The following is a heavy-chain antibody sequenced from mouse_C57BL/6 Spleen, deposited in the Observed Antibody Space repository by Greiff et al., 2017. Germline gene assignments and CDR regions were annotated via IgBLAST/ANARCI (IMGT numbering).Heavy chain of an antibody. CDR2: IYPGDGDT. CDR1: GYAFSSSW. V-gene: IGHV1-82*01. CDR3: ARWGLLRNFDV. Sequence: QVQLQQSGPELVKPGASVKISCKASGYAFSSSWMNWVKQRPGKGLEWIGRIYPGDGDTNYNGKFKGKATLTADKSSSTAYMQLSSLTSEDSAVYFCARWGLLRNFDVWGTGTTVTVSA. D-gene: IGHD2-3*01. J-gene: IGHJ1*03.